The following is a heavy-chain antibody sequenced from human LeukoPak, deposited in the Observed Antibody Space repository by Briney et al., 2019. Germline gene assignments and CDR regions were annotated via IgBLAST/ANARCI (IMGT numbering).Heavy chain of an antibody. V-gene: IGHV3-33*03. J-gene: IGHJ1*01. Sequence: GGSLRLSCAASGFTFSSYGMHWVRQAPGKGLEWVAVIWYDGSKTYYVDSVKGRFTISRDNSKNTLYPQMNGLRAEDTAVYYCASYVEVATKRHFQHWGQGTLVTVSS. CDR2: IWYDGSKT. CDR1: GFTFSSYG. CDR3: ASYVEVATKRHFQH. D-gene: IGHD5-24*01.